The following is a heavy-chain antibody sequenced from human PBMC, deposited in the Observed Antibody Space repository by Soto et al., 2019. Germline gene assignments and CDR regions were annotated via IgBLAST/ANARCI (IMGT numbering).Heavy chain of an antibody. V-gene: IGHV1-18*01. CDR1: GYPFTSYV. Sequence: ASVKVSCKASGYPFTSYVISWGRQAPGQGLEWMGWISAYNGNTNYAQKLQGRVTMTTDTSTSTAYMELRSLRSDDTAVYYCARDSPLDYDILTGWHLTLLEGIDYWGQGTLVTVSS. J-gene: IGHJ4*02. CDR2: ISAYNGNT. CDR3: ARDSPLDYDILTGWHLTLLEGIDY. D-gene: IGHD3-9*01.